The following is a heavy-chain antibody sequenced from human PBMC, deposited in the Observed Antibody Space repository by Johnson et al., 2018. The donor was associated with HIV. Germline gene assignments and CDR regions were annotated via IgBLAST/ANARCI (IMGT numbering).Heavy chain of an antibody. V-gene: IGHV3-43D*03. D-gene: IGHD6-19*01. CDR1: GFTFDDYA. CDR3: AKEEGSSGWFDAFDI. Sequence: VQLVESGGGVVQPGGSLRLSCAASGFTFDDYAMHWVRQAPGKGLEWVSLISWDGGSTYYADSVRGRFTFSRDNSKTPLYLQMNSLRAEETALYYCAKEEGSSGWFDAFDIWGQGTMVTVSS. CDR2: ISWDGGST. J-gene: IGHJ3*02.